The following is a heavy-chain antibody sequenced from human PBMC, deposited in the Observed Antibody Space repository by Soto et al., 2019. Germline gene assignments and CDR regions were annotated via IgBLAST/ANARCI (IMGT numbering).Heavy chain of an antibody. CDR2: IFSNDDK. CDR1: RCCRRISKKK. D-gene: IGHD3-3*01. J-gene: IGHJ6*01. V-gene: IGHV2-5*01. Sequence: QSVVQSRTVSRCCRRISKKKVGWIRQPPGKALERLALIFSNDDKRYNTSLKSRLTISKYTSKSQVVLTMTNMDPVDTATYYCARLSGDFWSGYLGKHDYHYVTAVWGNGTTVTVSP. CDR3: ARLSGDFWSGYLGKHDYHYVTAV.